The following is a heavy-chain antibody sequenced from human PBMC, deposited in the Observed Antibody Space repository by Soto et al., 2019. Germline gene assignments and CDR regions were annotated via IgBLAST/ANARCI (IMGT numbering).Heavy chain of an antibody. Sequence: QVRLQESGPGLAKASQTLSLTCTVSGGSISSGGFYWSWIRQHPGKGLEWIGYIYYSGSTYYNPSLKSRVTTSVDTSKNQFSLQLSSVTAADTAVYFCALRHDYRYYWGQGTLVTVSS. V-gene: IGHV4-31*04. CDR2: IYYSGST. D-gene: IGHD4-4*01. J-gene: IGHJ4*02. CDR1: GGSISSGGFY. CDR3: ALRHDYRYY.